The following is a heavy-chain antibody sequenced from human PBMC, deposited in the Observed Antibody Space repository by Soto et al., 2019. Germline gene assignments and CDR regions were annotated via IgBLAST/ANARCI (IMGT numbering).Heavy chain of an antibody. V-gene: IGHV3-15*01. J-gene: IGHJ4*02. Sequence: PGGSLRLSCAASGFTFSNAWMSWVRQAPGKGLEWVGHIKSKSDDGTTDYAAPVKGRFIISRDDSRDMVYLQMNSLQTEDSAIYYCTRPLYRGSYSIYWGPGTLVTVSS. CDR2: IKSKSDDGTT. D-gene: IGHD1-26*01. CDR3: TRPLYRGSYSIY. CDR1: GFTFSNAW.